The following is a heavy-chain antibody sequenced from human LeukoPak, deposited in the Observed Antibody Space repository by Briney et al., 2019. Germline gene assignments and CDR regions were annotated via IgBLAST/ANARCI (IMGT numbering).Heavy chain of an antibody. CDR3: ATSRSFDY. Sequence: GGSLRLSCAASGFTFTSYWMNWVRQAPGKGLEWVANIKQDGSEKYYVDSVKGRFTISRDNAKNSLYLQTNSLRAEDTAVYYCATSRSFDYWGQGTLVTVSS. CDR2: IKQDGSEK. V-gene: IGHV3-7*01. CDR1: GFTFTSYW. J-gene: IGHJ4*02.